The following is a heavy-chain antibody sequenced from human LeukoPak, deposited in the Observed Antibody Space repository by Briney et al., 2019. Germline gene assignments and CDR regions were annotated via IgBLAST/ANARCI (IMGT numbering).Heavy chain of an antibody. Sequence: PGGSLRLSCAASGITVSSNYMTWLRQAPGKGLEWVAVVYSGGSTHYADSVKGRFTISRDNSKKTLSLQMISLRAEDTAVYYWAGGPSDTVTTGIDYWGQGTLVTVSS. CDR1: GITVSSNY. D-gene: IGHD4-11*01. CDR3: AGGPSDTVTTGIDY. V-gene: IGHV3-66*01. CDR2: VYSGGST. J-gene: IGHJ4*02.